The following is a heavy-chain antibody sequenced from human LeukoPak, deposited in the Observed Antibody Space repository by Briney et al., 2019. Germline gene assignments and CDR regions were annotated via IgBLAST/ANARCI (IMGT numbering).Heavy chain of an antibody. CDR1: GGSISSSSYY. Sequence: SETLSLTCTVSGGSISSSSYYWGWIRQPLGKGLEWIGSIYYSGSTYYNPSLKSRVTISVDTSKNQFSLKLSSVTAADTAVYYCARVRRYYYDSSGYYGWFDPWGQGTLVTVSS. CDR3: ARVRRYYYDSSGYYGWFDP. V-gene: IGHV4-39*07. J-gene: IGHJ5*02. CDR2: IYYSGST. D-gene: IGHD3-22*01.